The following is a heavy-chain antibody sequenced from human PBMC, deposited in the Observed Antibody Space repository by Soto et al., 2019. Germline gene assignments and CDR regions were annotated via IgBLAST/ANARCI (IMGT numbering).Heavy chain of an antibody. CDR1: GYTFTSYA. V-gene: IGHV1-3*01. D-gene: IGHD2-21*02. CDR3: ARSIVVVTALDY. Sequence: ASVKVSCKASGYTFTSYAMHWVRQAPGQRLEWMGWINAGNGNTKYSQKFQGRVTITRDTSASTAYMELSSLRSEDTAVYYCARSIVVVTALDYWGKGPLVTVS. J-gene: IGHJ4*02. CDR2: INAGNGNT.